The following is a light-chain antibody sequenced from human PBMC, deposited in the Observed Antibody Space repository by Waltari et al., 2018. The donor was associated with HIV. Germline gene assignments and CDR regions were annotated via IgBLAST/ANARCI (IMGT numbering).Light chain of an antibody. CDR2: GAS. V-gene: IGKV3-15*01. CDR1: QSVNTL. Sequence: EVVLTQSPATLSVSAGERATLSCRGSQSVNTLLAWYQQKPGQPPRLLIYGASTRAADSPARFSGSGSGTEFTLAISSLQSEGSAVYYCQQYNNWPITFGQGTRLEIE. J-gene: IGKJ5*01. CDR3: QQYNNWPIT.